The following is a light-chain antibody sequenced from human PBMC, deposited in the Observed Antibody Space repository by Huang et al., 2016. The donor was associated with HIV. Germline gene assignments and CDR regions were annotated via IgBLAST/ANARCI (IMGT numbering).Light chain of an antibody. CDR2: GAY. CDR3: QQYNTWPLT. J-gene: IGKJ3*01. CDR1: QSINRN. Sequence: EIVMTPSPATLSVSPGERATHSCRVSQSINRNLAWYQQKPGQAPRLLNSGAYNRATGIPPMVSGSGSGTDFTLTISGLQSEDFAVYYCQQYNTWPLTFGPGTKVDIK. V-gene: IGKV3-15*01.